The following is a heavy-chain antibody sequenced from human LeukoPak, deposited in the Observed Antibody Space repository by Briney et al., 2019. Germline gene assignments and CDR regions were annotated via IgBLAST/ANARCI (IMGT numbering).Heavy chain of an antibody. Sequence: GGSLRLSCAASGFTFSSYAMSWVRQAPGKGLEWVAVISYDGSNKYYADSVKGRFTISRDNSKNTLYLQMNSLRAEDTAVYYCAGSLGYCTSNVCYLKYWGQGTLVTVSS. CDR2: ISYDGSNK. CDR1: GFTFSSYA. D-gene: IGHD2-8*01. CDR3: AGSLGYCTSNVCYLKY. V-gene: IGHV3-30*04. J-gene: IGHJ4*02.